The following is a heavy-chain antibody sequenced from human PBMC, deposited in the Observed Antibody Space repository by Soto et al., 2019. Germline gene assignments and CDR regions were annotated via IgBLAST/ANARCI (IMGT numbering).Heavy chain of an antibody. CDR2: TYYRSKWYN. V-gene: IGHV6-1*01. CDR1: GDSVSSNSAA. Sequence: PSQTLSLTCAISGDSVSSNSAAWNWIRQSPSRGLEWLGRTYYRSKWYNDYAVSVKSRITINPDTSKNQFSLQLNSVTPEDTAVYYCARDWENYYDSSGYYYVGGDNYYYGMDVWGQGTTVTV. J-gene: IGHJ6*02. CDR3: ARDWENYYDSSGYYYVGGDNYYYGMDV. D-gene: IGHD3-22*01.